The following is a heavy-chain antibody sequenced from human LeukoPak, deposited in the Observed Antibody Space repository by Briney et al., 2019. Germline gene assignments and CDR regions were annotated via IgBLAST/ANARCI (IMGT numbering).Heavy chain of an antibody. CDR2: INPTGGST. J-gene: IGHJ5*02. CDR1: GYTFTSYY. CDR3: ARDNSVGDNAWWFDP. V-gene: IGHV1-46*01. Sequence: REASVKVSCKASGYTFTSYYMHWVRQAPGQGLEWMGLINPTGGSTGYAQKFQGGVTMTRDMSTSTDYMELSSLRSEDTAIYYCARDNSVGDNAWWFDPWGQGTLVTVSS. D-gene: IGHD1-26*01.